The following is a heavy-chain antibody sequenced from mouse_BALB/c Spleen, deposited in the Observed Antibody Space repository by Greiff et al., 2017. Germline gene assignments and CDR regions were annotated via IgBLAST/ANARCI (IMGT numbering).Heavy chain of an antibody. CDR2: IYPANGNT. Sequence: VQLQQSGAELVKPGASVKFSCTASGFNFKDSYMHWVKQRPEQGLEWIGRIYPANGNTKYDPKFQGKATITADTSSNTAYLQLSSLTSADTAVYYCAQGGSSDYAMDYWGQGTSVTVSS. D-gene: IGHD1-1*01. CDR3: AQGGSSDYAMDY. CDR1: GFNFKDSY. V-gene: IGHV14-3*02. J-gene: IGHJ4*01.